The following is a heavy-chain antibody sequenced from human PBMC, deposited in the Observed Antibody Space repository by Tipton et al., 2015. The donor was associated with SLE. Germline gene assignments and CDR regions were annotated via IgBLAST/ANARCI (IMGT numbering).Heavy chain of an antibody. CDR3: ARQGAVAGFDY. CDR1: GFTVSSNY. Sequence: SLRLSCAASGFTVSSNYMSWVRQAPGKGLEWVSLIYSGGSTYYADSVKGRFTISRDNSKNTLFLQMNSLRTEDTAVYYCARQGAVAGFDYWGQGTLVTVSS. V-gene: IGHV3-53*05. J-gene: IGHJ4*02. CDR2: IYSGGST. D-gene: IGHD6-19*01.